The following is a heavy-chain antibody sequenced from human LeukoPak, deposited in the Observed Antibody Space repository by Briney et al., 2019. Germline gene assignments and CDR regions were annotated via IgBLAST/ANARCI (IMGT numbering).Heavy chain of an antibody. D-gene: IGHD6-19*01. V-gene: IGHV4-59*01. Sequence: SETLSLTCTVSGGSISSYYWSWIRQPPGKGLEWIGYIYYSGSTNYNPSLKSRVTISVDTSKNQFSLKLSSVTAADTAVYYCARDAPGSSGWVGPWFDPWGQGTLVTVSS. CDR3: ARDAPGSSGWVGPWFDP. CDR2: IYYSGST. J-gene: IGHJ5*02. CDR1: GGSISSYY.